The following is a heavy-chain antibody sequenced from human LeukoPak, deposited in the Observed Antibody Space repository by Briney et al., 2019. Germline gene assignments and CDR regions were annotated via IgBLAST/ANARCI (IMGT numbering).Heavy chain of an antibody. V-gene: IGHV3-30*18. CDR1: GFTFSSYG. CDR3: AKDASGHGDYVDY. Sequence: GGSLRLSCAASGFTFSSYGMHWVRQAPGKGLEWGAVISYDGSNEYYADSVRGRFTISRDNSKNTLYLQLNSLRAEDTAVYYCAKDASGHGDYVDYWGQGTLVTVSS. J-gene: IGHJ4*02. D-gene: IGHD1-26*01. CDR2: ISYDGSNE.